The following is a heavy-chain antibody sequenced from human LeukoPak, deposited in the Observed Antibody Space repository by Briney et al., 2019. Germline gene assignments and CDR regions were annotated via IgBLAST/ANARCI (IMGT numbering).Heavy chain of an antibody. D-gene: IGHD2-21*02. CDR1: GFTVSSNY. CDR2: IYSGGST. CDR3: ARGLAYCGGDCYPAFDY. V-gene: IGHV3-66*01. Sequence: TGGSLRLSCAASGFTVSSNYMSWVRQAPGKGLEWVSVIYSGGSTYYADSVKGRFTISRDNSKNTLYLQMNSLRAEDTAAYYCARGLAYCGGDCYPAFDYWGQGTLVTVSS. J-gene: IGHJ4*02.